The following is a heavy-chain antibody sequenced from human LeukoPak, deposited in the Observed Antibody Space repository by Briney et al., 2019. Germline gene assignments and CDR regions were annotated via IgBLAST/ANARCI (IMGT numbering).Heavy chain of an antibody. CDR3: APTAEAYTSWWKV. CDR1: RYNFTDDY. Sequence: GASVKVSRKASRYNFTDDYMHWVRQAPAQGLEFMGWINPDSGFTNYAQKFKGRVTMTRDTSISTAYLEVRSLTSDDTAVYYCAPTAEAYTSWWKVWGQGTLVTVSS. D-gene: IGHD3-16*01. CDR2: INPDSGFT. V-gene: IGHV1-2*02. J-gene: IGHJ4*02.